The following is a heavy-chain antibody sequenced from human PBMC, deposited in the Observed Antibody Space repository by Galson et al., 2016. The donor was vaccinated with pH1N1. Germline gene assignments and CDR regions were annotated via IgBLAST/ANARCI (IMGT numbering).Heavy chain of an antibody. CDR2: INPSRGGT. Sequence: SVKVSCKASGYTFTGYYMHWVRQAPGQGLEWMGRINPSRGGTNYAQKFQGRVTMTRDTSISTAYMELRRLRSDDTAVYYCARDWYSGYLLPIYYYYAMDGSGQG. J-gene: IGHJ6*02. V-gene: IGHV1-2*06. D-gene: IGHD1-26*01. CDR1: GYTFTGYY. CDR3: ARDWYSGYLLPIYYYYAMDG.